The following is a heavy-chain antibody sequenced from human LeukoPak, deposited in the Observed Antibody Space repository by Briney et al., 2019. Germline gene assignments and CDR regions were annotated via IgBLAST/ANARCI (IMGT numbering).Heavy chain of an antibody. Sequence: PGGSLRLSCAASGFTFSSYWMSWVRQAPGKGLEWVSAISGSGGSTYYADSVKGRFTISRDNSKNTLYLQMNSLRAEDTAVYYCAKGNYGSNWFDPWGQGTLVTVSS. V-gene: IGHV3-23*01. CDR2: ISGSGGST. CDR1: GFTFSSYW. CDR3: AKGNYGSNWFDP. J-gene: IGHJ5*02. D-gene: IGHD3-10*01.